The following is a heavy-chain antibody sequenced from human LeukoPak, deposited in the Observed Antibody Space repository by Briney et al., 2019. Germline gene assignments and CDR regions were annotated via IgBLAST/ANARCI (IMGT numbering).Heavy chain of an antibody. CDR3: AREPLSSGYDDWYYFDY. CDR2: TYYRSKWYN. D-gene: IGHD5-12*01. J-gene: IGHJ4*02. CDR1: GDSVSSNSAT. V-gene: IGHV6-1*01. Sequence: SQTLSLTCAISGDSVSSNSATWNWIRQSPSRGLEWLGRTYYRSKWYNDYAVSVKSRITINPDTSKNHFSLHLNSVTPEDTAVYYCAREPLSSGYDDWYYFDYWGQGTLVTVSS.